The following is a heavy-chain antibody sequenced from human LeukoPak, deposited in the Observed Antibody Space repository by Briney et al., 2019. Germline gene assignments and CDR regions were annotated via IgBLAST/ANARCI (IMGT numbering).Heavy chain of an antibody. V-gene: IGHV4-30-4*08. D-gene: IGHD5-12*01. CDR2: IYYSGST. CDR3: ARGVATVNYSFDY. J-gene: IGHJ4*02. CDR1: GGSLSSYY. Sequence: SETLSLTCTVSGGSLSSYYWSWIRQPPGKGLEWIGYIYYSGSTYYNPSLKSRVTISVDTSKNQFSLKLSSVTAADTAVYYCARGVATVNYSFDYWGQGTLVTVSS.